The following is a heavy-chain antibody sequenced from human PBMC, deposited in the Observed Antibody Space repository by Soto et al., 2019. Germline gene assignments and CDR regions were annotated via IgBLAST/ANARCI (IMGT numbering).Heavy chain of an antibody. V-gene: IGHV1-2*02. CDR1: VYTFTGYY. CDR3: ALEQQLAFDY. CDR2: INPNSGGT. D-gene: IGHD6-13*01. J-gene: IGHJ4*01. Sequence: ASVKVSGKASVYTFTGYYIDCVRQAPGQGLEWMGWINPNSGGTNDAQKFQGRVTITADESTSTAYMELSSLRSEDTAVYYCALEQQLAFDYWGQGTLVTVSS.